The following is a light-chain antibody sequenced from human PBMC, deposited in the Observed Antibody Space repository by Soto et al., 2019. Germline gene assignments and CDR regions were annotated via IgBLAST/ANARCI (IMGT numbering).Light chain of an antibody. CDR1: QSVSSN. CDR3: QQYGSSPVT. CDR2: GAS. Sequence: EIILTQSPATLSLSPGEVATLSCRASQSVSSNLAWYQQKPGQAPRLLIYGASSRATGIPDRFSGSGSGTDFTLTISRLEPEDFAVYYCQQYGSSPVTFCQGTKVDI. J-gene: IGKJ1*01. V-gene: IGKV3-20*01.